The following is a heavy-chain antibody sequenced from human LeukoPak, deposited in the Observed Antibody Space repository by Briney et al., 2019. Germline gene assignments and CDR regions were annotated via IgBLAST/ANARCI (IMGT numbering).Heavy chain of an antibody. Sequence: GASVKVSCKASGYTFTGYYMHWVRQAPGQGLEWMGWINPNSGGTNYAQKFQGRVTMARDTSISTAYMELSRLRSDDTAVYYCARDSAEDYYDSSGYYKSDAFDIWSQGTTVTVSS. V-gene: IGHV1-2*02. CDR2: INPNSGGT. CDR3: ARDSAEDYYDSSGYYKSDAFDI. D-gene: IGHD3-22*01. J-gene: IGHJ3*02. CDR1: GYTFTGYY.